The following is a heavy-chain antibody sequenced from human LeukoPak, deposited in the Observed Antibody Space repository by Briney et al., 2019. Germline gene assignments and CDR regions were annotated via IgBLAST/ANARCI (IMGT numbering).Heavy chain of an antibody. Sequence: GGSLRLSCAGFGFTFRSYEMNWVRQAPGKGLGWVSGISGSGDRTYYADSVKGRFTISRDNSKNTLYLQMNSLTDDDSAVYYCAKDRIPVAGRQDIWDYWGQGTLVTLSS. CDR1: GFTFRSYE. D-gene: IGHD6-19*01. CDR3: AKDRIPVAGRQDIWDY. CDR2: ISGSGDRT. J-gene: IGHJ4*02. V-gene: IGHV3-23*01.